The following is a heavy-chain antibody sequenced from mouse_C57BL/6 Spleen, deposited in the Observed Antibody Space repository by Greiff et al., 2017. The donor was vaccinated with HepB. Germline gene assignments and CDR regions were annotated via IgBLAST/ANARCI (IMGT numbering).Heavy chain of an antibody. D-gene: IGHD2-4*01. V-gene: IGHV5-9*01. J-gene: IGHJ3*01. Sequence: EVQGVESGGGLVKPGGSLKLSCAASGFTFSSYTMSWVRQTPEKRLEWVATISGGGGNTYYPDSVKGRFTISRDNAKNTLYLQMSSLRSEDTALYYCARQIYYDYDGAWFAYWGQGTLVTVSA. CDR3: ARQIYYDYDGAWFAY. CDR1: GFTFSSYT. CDR2: ISGGGGNT.